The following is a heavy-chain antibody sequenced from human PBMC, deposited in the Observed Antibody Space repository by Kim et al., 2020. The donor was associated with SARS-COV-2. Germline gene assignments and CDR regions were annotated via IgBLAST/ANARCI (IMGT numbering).Heavy chain of an antibody. CDR1: GFTFSSYA. D-gene: IGHD3-10*01. V-gene: IGHV3-23*01. CDR3: AKAWATYYCGSGSYY. Sequence: GGSLRLSCAASGFTFSSYAMSWVRQAPGKGLEWVSAISGSGGSTYYADSVKGRFTISRDNSKNTLYLQMNSLRSEDTAVYYCAKAWATYYCGSGSYYWGQGTLVTVSS. J-gene: IGHJ4*02. CDR2: ISGSGGST.